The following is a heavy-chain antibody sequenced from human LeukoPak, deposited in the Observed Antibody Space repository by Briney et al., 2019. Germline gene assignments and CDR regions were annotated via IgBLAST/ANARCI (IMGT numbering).Heavy chain of an antibody. V-gene: IGHV4-39*07. CDR1: GGSISSSSYY. D-gene: IGHD3-16*02. J-gene: IGHJ4*02. CDR2: IYYSGST. Sequence: PSETLSLTCTVSGGSISSSSYYWGWIRQPPGKGLEWIGSIYYSGSTYYNPSLKSRVTISVDTSKNQFSLKLSSVTAADTAVYYCARSSYDYAWGSYHCFDYWGQGTLVTVSS. CDR3: ARSSYDYAWGSYHCFDY.